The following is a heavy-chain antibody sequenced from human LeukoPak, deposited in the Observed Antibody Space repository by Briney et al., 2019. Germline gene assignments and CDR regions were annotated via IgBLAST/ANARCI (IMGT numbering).Heavy chain of an antibody. CDR2: INHSGST. CDR1: GVSFSGFY. J-gene: IGHJ3*02. CDR3: ARGSTVHSHGFDI. V-gene: IGHV4-34*01. D-gene: IGHD5/OR15-5a*01. Sequence: SETLSLTCAVSGVSFSGFYWTWVRQPPGKGLEWIGEINHSGSTKYNPSLKSRITISVDASKKQFSLKLRSVTAADTAVYYCARGSTVHSHGFDIWGQGTIVTVSS.